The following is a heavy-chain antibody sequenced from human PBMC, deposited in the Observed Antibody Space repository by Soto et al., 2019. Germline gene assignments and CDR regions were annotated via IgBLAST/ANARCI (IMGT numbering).Heavy chain of an antibody. V-gene: IGHV4-34*01. J-gene: IGHJ4*02. Sequence: SETLSLTCAVYGGSFSGYYWSWIRQPPGKGLEWIGEINHSGSTNYNPSLKSRVTISVDTSKNQFSLKLSSVTAADTAVYYCARAKTYDYAWGSYRPYFDYWGQGTLLTVSS. CDR3: ARAKTYDYAWGSYRPYFDY. CDR1: GGSFSGYY. D-gene: IGHD3-16*02. CDR2: INHSGST.